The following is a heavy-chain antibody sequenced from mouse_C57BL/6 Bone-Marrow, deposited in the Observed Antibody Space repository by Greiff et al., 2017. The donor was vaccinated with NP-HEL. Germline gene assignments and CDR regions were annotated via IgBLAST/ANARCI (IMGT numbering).Heavy chain of an antibody. CDR1: GYTFTDYY. CDR3: IGYGSSYWFAY. CDR2: INPNNGGT. Sequence: VQLQQSGPELVKPGASVKISCKASGYTFTDYYMNWVKQSNGKSLEWIGDINPNNGGTSYNQKFKGKARLTVDKSSSTAYMELRSLTSEDCAVYYWIGYGSSYWFAYWGQGTLVTVSA. V-gene: IGHV1-26*01. D-gene: IGHD1-1*01. J-gene: IGHJ3*01.